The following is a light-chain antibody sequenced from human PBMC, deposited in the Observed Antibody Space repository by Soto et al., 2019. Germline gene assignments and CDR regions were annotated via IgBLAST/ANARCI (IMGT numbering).Light chain of an antibody. Sequence: EIALTKSPGTLSLSPGERATLSGRASQSVSSSYLAWDQPKPGQAPRLLIYGASSRATGIPARFSGSGSRTASTLSIGRQEPEDVSVYYCQSYGSAYTFGEGTKLDIK. CDR3: QSYGSAYT. J-gene: IGKJ2*01. V-gene: IGKV3-20*01. CDR1: QSVSSSY. CDR2: GAS.